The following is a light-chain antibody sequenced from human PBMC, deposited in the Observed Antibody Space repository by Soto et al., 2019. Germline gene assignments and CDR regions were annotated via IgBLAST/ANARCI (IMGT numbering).Light chain of an antibody. J-gene: IGKJ4*01. Sequence: DVQMTQSPSSLSAFVGDRVTITCRASQGIAPYLAWFQQKPGKVPKLLIYATSTSQSGVPSRFSGSGSGTDFTLTINSLQPEDAGTYYCQKYNSAPLTFGGGTKVEIK. CDR1: QGIAPY. CDR3: QKYNSAPLT. V-gene: IGKV1-27*01. CDR2: ATS.